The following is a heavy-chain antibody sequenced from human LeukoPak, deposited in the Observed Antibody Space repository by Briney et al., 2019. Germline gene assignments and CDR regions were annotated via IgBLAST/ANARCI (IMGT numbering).Heavy chain of an antibody. D-gene: IGHD3-3*01. CDR1: GFTLGSANA. V-gene: IGHV3-23*01. Sequence: GGSLRLSCAASGFTLGSANAMTWVRQAPGKGLEWVSLISASGSATYYADSVRGCFAISRDISKNTLFLQMSSLRTEDTAVYYCAKGTLFGVVTSFDFWGQGTLVTVSS. CDR3: AKGTLFGVVTSFDF. J-gene: IGHJ4*02. CDR2: ISASGSAT.